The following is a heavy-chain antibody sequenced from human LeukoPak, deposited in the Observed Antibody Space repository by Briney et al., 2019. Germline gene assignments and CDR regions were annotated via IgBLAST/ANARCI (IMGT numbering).Heavy chain of an antibody. CDR3: AKTRYDSGGFPFDY. D-gene: IGHD3-22*01. V-gene: IGHV3-23*01. CDR1: GFTFSSCA. Sequence: GGSLRLSCAGSGFTFSSCAMSWVRQAPGKGLEWVSGISGSGGRTYYADSVKGRFTISRDNSKNTLYLQMNSLRAEDTALYYCAKTRYDSGGFPFDYWGQGNLVTVSS. J-gene: IGHJ4*02. CDR2: ISGSGGRT.